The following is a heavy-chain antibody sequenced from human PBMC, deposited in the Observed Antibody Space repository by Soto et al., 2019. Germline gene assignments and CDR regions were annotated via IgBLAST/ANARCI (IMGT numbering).Heavy chain of an antibody. CDR1: GGSFSGYY. V-gene: IGHV4-34*01. Sequence: QVQLQQWGAGLLKPSETLSLTCAVYGGSFSGYYWCWIRQPPGKGLEWIGEINHSGSTNYNPSLKSRVTISVDTSKNQFSLKLSSVTAADTAVYYCARCCYDYIWGSYRPFDYWGQGTLVTVSS. J-gene: IGHJ4*02. CDR3: ARCCYDYIWGSYRPFDY. CDR2: INHSGST. D-gene: IGHD3-16*02.